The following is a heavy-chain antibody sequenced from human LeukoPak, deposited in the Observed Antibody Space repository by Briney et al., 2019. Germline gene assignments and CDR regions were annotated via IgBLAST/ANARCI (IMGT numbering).Heavy chain of an antibody. CDR2: INDDGSST. CDR3: VRGGASTWS. J-gene: IGHJ5*02. CDR1: GFTFDDYA. V-gene: IGHV3-74*01. D-gene: IGHD2-15*01. Sequence: GRSLRLSCAASGFTFDDYAMHWVRQAPGKGPVWVSRINDDGSSTSYADSVKGRFTISRDDAKNTLYLQMNSLRAEDTAVYYCVRGGASTWSWGQGTLVTVSS.